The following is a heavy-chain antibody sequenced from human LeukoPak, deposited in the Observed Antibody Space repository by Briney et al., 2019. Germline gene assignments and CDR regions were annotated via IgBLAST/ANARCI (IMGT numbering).Heavy chain of an antibody. CDR3: ARDGPRFLEWLLPTAGYYGMDV. J-gene: IGHJ6*02. V-gene: IGHV3-74*01. D-gene: IGHD3-3*01. CDR1: GFTFSSYW. Sequence: PGGSLRLSCAASGFTFSSYWVHWVRQAPGEGLVWVSRINGDGSSASYADSVKGRFPNTRDNAKYPRYLQTNSLSAEHTAVYYCARDGPRFLEWLLPTAGYYGMDVWGQGTTVTVSS. CDR2: INGDGSSA.